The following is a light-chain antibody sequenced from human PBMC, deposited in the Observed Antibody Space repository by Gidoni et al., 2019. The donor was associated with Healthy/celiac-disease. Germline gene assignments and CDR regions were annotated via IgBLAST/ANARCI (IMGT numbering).Light chain of an antibody. CDR2: DAS. CDR1: QSVSSY. Sequence: EIVLTQSPATLSLSPGERATLYCRASQSVSSYLAWYQQKPGQAPRLLIYDASNRATGITAWFSGSWSATDFTLTISSLEPEDFAVYYCQQRSNWPPLFGGXTKVEIK. CDR3: QQRSNWPPL. V-gene: IGKV3-11*01. J-gene: IGKJ4*01.